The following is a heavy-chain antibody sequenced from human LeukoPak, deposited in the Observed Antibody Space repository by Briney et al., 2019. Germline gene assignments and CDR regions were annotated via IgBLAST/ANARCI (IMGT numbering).Heavy chain of an antibody. CDR3: ARGPYGSGSYYFDY. J-gene: IGHJ4*02. CDR2: ISSNGGST. D-gene: IGHD3-10*01. V-gene: IGHV3-64*01. Sequence: GRSLRLSCAASGLTFSSYAMHWVRQAPGKGLEYVSAISSNGGSTYYANSVKGRFTISRDNSKNTLYLQMGSLRAEDMAVYYCARGPYGSGSYYFDYWGQGTLVTVSS. CDR1: GLTFSSYA.